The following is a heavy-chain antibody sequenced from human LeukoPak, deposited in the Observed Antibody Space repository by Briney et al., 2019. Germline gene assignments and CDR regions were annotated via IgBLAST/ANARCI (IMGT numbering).Heavy chain of an antibody. Sequence: APVKVSCKASGYTFTSYGISWVRQAPGQGLEWMGWISAYNGNTNYAQKLQGRVTMTTDTSTSTAYMELRSLRSDDTAVYYCARDQVEYYDFWSGPADYWGQGTLVTVSS. V-gene: IGHV1-18*01. CDR1: GYTFTSYG. J-gene: IGHJ4*02. CDR3: ARDQVEYYDFWSGPADY. D-gene: IGHD3-3*01. CDR2: ISAYNGNT.